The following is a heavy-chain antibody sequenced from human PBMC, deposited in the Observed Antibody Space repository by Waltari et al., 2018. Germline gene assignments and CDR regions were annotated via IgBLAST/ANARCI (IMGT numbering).Heavy chain of an antibody. CDR2: INHSGST. D-gene: IGHD4-17*01. Sequence: QVQLQQWGAGLLKPSETLSLTCAVYGGSFSGYYWSWIRQPPGKGLEWIGEINHSGSTNYNPSLKSRVTISVDTSKNQFSLKLSSVTAADTAVYYCARARRLMTTVVTAFDYWGQGTLVTVSS. J-gene: IGHJ4*02. CDR3: ARARRLMTTVVTAFDY. V-gene: IGHV4-34*01. CDR1: GGSFSGYY.